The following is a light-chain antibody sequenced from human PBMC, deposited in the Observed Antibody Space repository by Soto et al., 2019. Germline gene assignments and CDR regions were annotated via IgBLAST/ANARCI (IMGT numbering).Light chain of an antibody. CDR3: QKYNSAPRT. V-gene: IGKV1-27*01. CDR1: QGITNY. CDR2: AAS. Sequence: DIHMTQSPSSLSASVGDRVTITCRASQGITNYLAWYQQNPGKVPKLLIYAASTLQSGVPSRFSGSGSGTDFTLTISNLQPEDVATYYCQKYNSAPRTFGQGTKWIS. J-gene: IGKJ1*01.